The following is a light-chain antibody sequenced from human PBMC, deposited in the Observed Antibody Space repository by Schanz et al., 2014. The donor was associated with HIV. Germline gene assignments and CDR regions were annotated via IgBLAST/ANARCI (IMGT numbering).Light chain of an antibody. CDR1: QSISSSY. J-gene: IGKJ4*01. CDR2: GAS. V-gene: IGKV3D-20*02. Sequence: EIVLTQSPGTLSLSPGERATLSCRASQSISSSYLAWYQQKPGQAPRIVIYGASNRATGIPDRFSGSGSGTDFTLTISRLEPEDFAVYYCQQRSNWLTFGGGTKVELK. CDR3: QQRSNWLT.